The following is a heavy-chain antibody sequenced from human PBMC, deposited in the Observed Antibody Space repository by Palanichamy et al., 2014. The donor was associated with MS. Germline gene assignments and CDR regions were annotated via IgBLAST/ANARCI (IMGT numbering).Heavy chain of an antibody. CDR2: ISGGSTYI. D-gene: IGHD5-18*01. J-gene: IGHJ4*02. V-gene: IGHV3-21*02. Sequence: EVQLVESGGGLVKPGGSLRLSCAASGFSFSNFDMNWVRQAPGKGLEWVSFISGGSTYIHYADSVKGRFTISRDNAKNSLYLQMTGLRVEDTAVYYCARGGYGDRGYWGQGTLVTVSS. CDR3: ARGGYGDRGY. CDR1: GFSFSNFD.